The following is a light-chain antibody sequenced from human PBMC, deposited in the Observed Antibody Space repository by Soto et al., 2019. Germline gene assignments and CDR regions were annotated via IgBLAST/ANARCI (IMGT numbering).Light chain of an antibody. CDR1: SGHSTHA. V-gene: IGLV4-69*01. Sequence: QSVLTQSPSASASLGASVRLTCTLSSGHSTHAIAWYQLQPDKGPRYLMNLNNDGSHIKGDGIPDRFSGSSSGAARYLTISRLQSEDEADYYCQTWGTGTVVFGGGTKVTVL. CDR2: LNNDGSH. CDR3: QTWGTGTVV. J-gene: IGLJ2*01.